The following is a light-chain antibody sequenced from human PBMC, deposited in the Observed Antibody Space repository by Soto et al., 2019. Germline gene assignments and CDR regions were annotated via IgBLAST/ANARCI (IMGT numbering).Light chain of an antibody. CDR3: LQHNSYPYT. J-gene: IGKJ2*01. CDR2: GAS. Sequence: DIPMTQSPSAVSASVGDTVTVTCRASQGITTFLAWFWQRPGKVPERLIYGASSLQSGVPSRFSGRGSGTEFTLTISSLQPEDFGTYYCLQHNSYPYTFGPGTKVEIK. CDR1: QGITTF. V-gene: IGKV1-17*03.